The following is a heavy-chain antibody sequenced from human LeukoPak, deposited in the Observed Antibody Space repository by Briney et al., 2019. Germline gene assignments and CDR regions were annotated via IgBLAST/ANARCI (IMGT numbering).Heavy chain of an antibody. J-gene: IGHJ4*02. CDR1: GFTVSTNH. Sequence: GGSLRLSCAVSGFTVSTNHITWVRQAPGKGLECVSVIYGGGSTYYADSVKGRFTISRDSSKNTVYLQMNSLRAEGTAVYYCARVRGYSGYGALVYWGQGTLVTVSS. CDR3: ARVRGYSGYGALVY. CDR2: IYGGGST. D-gene: IGHD5-12*01. V-gene: IGHV3-66*01.